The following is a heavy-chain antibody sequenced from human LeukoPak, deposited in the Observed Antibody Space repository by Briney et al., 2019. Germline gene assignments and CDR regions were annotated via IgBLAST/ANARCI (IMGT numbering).Heavy chain of an antibody. D-gene: IGHD6-19*01. J-gene: IGHJ4*02. CDR2: ISAYNGNT. V-gene: IGHV1-18*04. CDR3: ARDGDVIAVAETSFDY. Sequence: ASVKVSCKASGYTFTSYGISWVRQAPGQGLEWMGWISAYNGNTNYAQKLQGRVTMTTDTSTSTAYMELRSLRSDDTAVYYCARDGDVIAVAETSFDYWGQGTLVTVSS. CDR1: GYTFTSYG.